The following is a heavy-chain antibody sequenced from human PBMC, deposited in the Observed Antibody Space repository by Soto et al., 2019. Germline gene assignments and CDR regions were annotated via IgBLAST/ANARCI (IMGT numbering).Heavy chain of an antibody. CDR1: GYTFTHYF. Sequence: QVRLMQSGPEVRRPGASVTVSCKASGYTFTHYFIHWVRRAPGQGLEWMGYINPKSGDTHYSQTFRGRASMTRDTSTDTANMGLSSRKSDYTAVYFCARVPGHKNSRGDFWGQGTPITVSS. D-gene: IGHD1-7*01. J-gene: IGHJ4*02. CDR2: INPKSGDT. CDR3: ARVPGHKNSRGDF. V-gene: IGHV1-2*02.